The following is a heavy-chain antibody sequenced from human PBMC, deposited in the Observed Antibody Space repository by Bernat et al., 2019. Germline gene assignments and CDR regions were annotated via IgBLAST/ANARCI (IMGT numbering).Heavy chain of an antibody. CDR1: GFTFSNAW. D-gene: IGHD3-22*01. Sequence: EVQLVESGGGLVKPGGSLRLSCAASGFTFSNAWMNWVRQAPGKGLEWVGRIKSKTDGGTTDYAAPVKGRFTIPRDESKNTLYLQMNSLNTEDTAVYYCTTPPRYYDSSGYPEDAFDIWGQGTMVTVSS. CDR2: IKSKTDGGTT. CDR3: TTPPRYYDSSGYPEDAFDI. V-gene: IGHV3-15*07. J-gene: IGHJ3*02.